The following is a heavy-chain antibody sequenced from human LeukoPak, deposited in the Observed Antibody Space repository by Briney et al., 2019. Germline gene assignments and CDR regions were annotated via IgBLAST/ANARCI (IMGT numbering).Heavy chain of an antibody. CDR1: GFTFSSFA. J-gene: IGHJ6*03. CDR2: ISGSGGST. V-gene: IGHV3-23*01. Sequence: PGGSLRLSCAASGFTFSSFAMSWVRQAPGRGLEWVSGISGSGGSTYYADSVKGRFTISRDNSKNTLYLQMNSLRAEDTAVDYCAKGGGTRYCSSTSCYLFYYYYYMDVWGKGTTVTVSS. CDR3: AKGGGTRYCSSTSCYLFYYYYYMDV. D-gene: IGHD2-2*01.